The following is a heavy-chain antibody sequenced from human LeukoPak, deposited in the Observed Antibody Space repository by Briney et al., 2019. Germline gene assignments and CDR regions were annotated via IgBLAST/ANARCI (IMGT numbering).Heavy chain of an antibody. CDR3: ARDRGREKPFGGVTLDP. D-gene: IGHD3-16*01. CDR2: ISSSSSYI. Sequence: PGGSLRLSCAASGFTFSSYAMNWVRQAPGKGLEWVSSISSSSSYIYYADSVKGRFTISRDNAKNLLYLQMNSLRAEDTAVYYCARDRGREKPFGGVTLDPWGQGTLVTVSS. V-gene: IGHV3-21*01. CDR1: GFTFSSYA. J-gene: IGHJ5*02.